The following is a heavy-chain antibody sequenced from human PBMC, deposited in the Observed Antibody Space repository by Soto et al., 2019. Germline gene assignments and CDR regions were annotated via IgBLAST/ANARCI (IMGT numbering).Heavy chain of an antibody. CDR2: INSDGSST. J-gene: IGHJ6*02. D-gene: IGHD6-6*01. V-gene: IGHV3-74*01. CDR3: AKSIAARPGYYYGMDV. Sequence: PGGSLRLSCAASGFTFSSYWMHWVRQAPGKGLVWVSRINSDGSSTSYADSVKGRFTISRDNAKNTLYLQMSSLRAEDTAVYYCAKSIAARPGYYYGMDVWGQGTTVTVSS. CDR1: GFTFSSYW.